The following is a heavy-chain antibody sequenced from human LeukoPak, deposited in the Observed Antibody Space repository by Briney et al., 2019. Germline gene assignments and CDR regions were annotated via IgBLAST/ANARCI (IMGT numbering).Heavy chain of an antibody. Sequence: GGSLRLSCAASGFTFSSYAMHWVRQAPGQGLERMGWINTNTGNPTYAQGFTGRFVFSLDTSVSTAYLQISSLKAEDTAVYYCARDYYDSSGYYYAHTQTHNYGMDVWGQGTTVTVSS. J-gene: IGHJ6*02. CDR3: ARDYYDSSGYYYAHTQTHNYGMDV. V-gene: IGHV7-4-1*02. CDR1: GFTFSSYA. CDR2: INTNTGNP. D-gene: IGHD3-22*01.